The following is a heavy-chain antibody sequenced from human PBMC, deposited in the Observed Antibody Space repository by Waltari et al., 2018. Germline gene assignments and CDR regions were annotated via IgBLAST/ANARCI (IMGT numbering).Heavy chain of an antibody. CDR1: GDSIRGNYW. J-gene: IGHJ4*02. CDR2: IHGSGRS. CDR3: ARDRGRGLFLDS. D-gene: IGHD2-15*01. Sequence: VQLQGSGPGLVKPSGTLSVSCAASGDSIRGNYWWSWVRQSPGKGLEWIGQIHGSGRSNYNPSLESRASVSIDTSKNHFSLKVISATAADTAVYYCARDRGRGLFLDSWGQGTLVTVSP. V-gene: IGHV4-4*02.